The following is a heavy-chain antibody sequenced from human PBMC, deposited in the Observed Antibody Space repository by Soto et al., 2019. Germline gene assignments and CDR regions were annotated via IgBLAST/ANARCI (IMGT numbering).Heavy chain of an antibody. J-gene: IGHJ4*02. Sequence: GPLRLACAGAGFSFFSYTMTWVRQAPGKGLEWVSSISSDNKYIYYADSVKGRFTISRDNAKSSLFLQMNSLRADDTAVYYCTRSPRSITGTPTGGAQNDYWGQGARVTVSS. V-gene: IGHV3-21*01. CDR2: ISSDNKYI. D-gene: IGHD1-7*01. CDR1: GFSFFSYT. CDR3: TRSPRSITGTPTGGAQNDY.